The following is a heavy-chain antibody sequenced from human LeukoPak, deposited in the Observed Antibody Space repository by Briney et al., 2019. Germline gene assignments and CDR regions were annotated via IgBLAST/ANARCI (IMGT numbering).Heavy chain of an antibody. D-gene: IGHD3-3*01. V-gene: IGHV4-34*01. CDR1: GGSFSGYY. Sequence: PSETLSLTCAVYGGSFSGYYWSWIRQPPGKGLEWIGEINHSGSTNYNPSLKSRVTISVDTSKNQFSLKLSSVTAADTAVYYYARGKYGDFWSGYYTGIERYNWFDPWGQGTLVTVSS. CDR3: ARGKYGDFWSGYYTGIERYNWFDP. CDR2: INHSGST. J-gene: IGHJ5*02.